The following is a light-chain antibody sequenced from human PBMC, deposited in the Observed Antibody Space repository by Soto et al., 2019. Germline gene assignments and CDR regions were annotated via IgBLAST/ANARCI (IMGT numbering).Light chain of an antibody. V-gene: IGKV1-9*01. CDR1: QGISTY. J-gene: IGKJ1*01. CDR3: QQVNTYSWT. Sequence: DIQLTQSPSFLSASVGDRVTITCRASQGISTYLAWYQQKPGKAPKLLIYAASTLQSGVPSRFSGSGSGTEFTLTISSLQPEDFATYYCQQVNTYSWTFGQGTKVEIK. CDR2: AAS.